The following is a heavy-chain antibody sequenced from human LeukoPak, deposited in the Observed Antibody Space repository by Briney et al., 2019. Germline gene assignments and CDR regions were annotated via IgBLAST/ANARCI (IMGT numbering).Heavy chain of an antibody. CDR1: GYTFTSHD. D-gene: IGHD6-13*01. CDR2: MNPNSGNT. J-gene: IGHJ6*03. V-gene: IGHV1-8*01. CDR3: ARGPPQSWQQQLVPWGYYYYYYMDV. Sequence: ASVKVSCKASGYTFTSHDINWVRQATGQGLEWMGRMNPNSGNTGYAQKFQGRVTMTRNTSISTAYMELSSLRSEDTAVYYCARGPPQSWQQQLVPWGYYYYYYMDVWGKGTTVTVSS.